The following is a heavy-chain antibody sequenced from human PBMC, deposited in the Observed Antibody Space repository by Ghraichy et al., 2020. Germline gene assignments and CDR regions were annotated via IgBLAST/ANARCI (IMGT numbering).Heavy chain of an antibody. V-gene: IGHV3-7*01. CDR3: ARSVHMALEFGD. J-gene: IGHJ4*02. Sequence: GALNISCAASGFTLSNYWMSWVRQAPGKGLEWVANIKHDGSETYYVDSVKARFTISRDNAKNSLYLQMNSLRVEDTAVYYCARSVHMALEFGDWGQGTLVTVSS. CDR1: GFTLSNYW. CDR2: IKHDGSET. D-gene: IGHD3-16*01.